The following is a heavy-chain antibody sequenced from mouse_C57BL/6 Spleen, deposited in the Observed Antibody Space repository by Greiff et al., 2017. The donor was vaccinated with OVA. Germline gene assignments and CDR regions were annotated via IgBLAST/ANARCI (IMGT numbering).Heavy chain of an antibody. D-gene: IGHD4-1*01. CDR1: GYTFTDYE. Sequence: QVHVKQSGAELVRPGASVTLSCKASGYTFTDYEMHWVKQTPVHGLEWIGAIDPETGGTAYNQKFKGKAILTADKSSSTAYMELRSLTSEDSAVYYCTRWEAYFDYWGQGTTLTVSS. CDR3: TRWEAYFDY. CDR2: IDPETGGT. V-gene: IGHV1-15*01. J-gene: IGHJ2*01.